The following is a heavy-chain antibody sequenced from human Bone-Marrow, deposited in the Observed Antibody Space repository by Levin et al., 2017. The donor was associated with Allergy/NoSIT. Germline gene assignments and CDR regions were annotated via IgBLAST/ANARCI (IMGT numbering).Heavy chain of an antibody. J-gene: IGHJ5*02. D-gene: IGHD4-23*01. V-gene: IGHV4-34*01. Sequence: SQTLSLTCGVYGGSFSGYSWSWIRQPPGKGLEWIGQIDHSGTTNYIPSLKSRITISLDTSKNQFSLKLISVTAADTAIYYCARASPTVVSYSNWFDPWGQGNLVTVSS. CDR1: GGSFSGYS. CDR3: ARASPTVVSYSNWFDP. CDR2: IDHSGTT.